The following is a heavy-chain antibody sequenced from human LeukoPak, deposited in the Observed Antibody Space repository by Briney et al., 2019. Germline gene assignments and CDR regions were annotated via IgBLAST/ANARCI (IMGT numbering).Heavy chain of an antibody. D-gene: IGHD1-26*01. CDR1: GFTFSSYA. Sequence: GGSLRLSCAASGFTFSSYAMSWVRQAPGKGLEWVSAISGSGGSTYYADSVKGRFTISRDNSKNTLYLQMNSLRAEGTAVYYCVRELGATTWNWFDPWGQGTLVTVSS. CDR3: VRELGATTWNWFDP. CDR2: ISGSGGST. V-gene: IGHV3-23*01. J-gene: IGHJ5*02.